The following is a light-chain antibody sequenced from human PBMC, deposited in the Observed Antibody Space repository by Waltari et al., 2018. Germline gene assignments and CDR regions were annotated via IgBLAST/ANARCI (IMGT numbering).Light chain of an antibody. CDR1: QSVSSY. Sequence: EIVLTQSPATLPMSPGERTTISCSASQSVSSYLAWYHQKPGQAPRLLIYDAANRATGIPARFSGSGSGTDFTLTISSLEPEDFAVYYCQQRSNWPLITFGQGTRLEIK. V-gene: IGKV3-11*01. J-gene: IGKJ5*01. CDR3: QQRSNWPLIT. CDR2: DAA.